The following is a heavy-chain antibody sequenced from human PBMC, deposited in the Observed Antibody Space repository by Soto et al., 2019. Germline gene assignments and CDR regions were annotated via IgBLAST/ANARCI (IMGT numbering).Heavy chain of an antibody. D-gene: IGHD2-15*01. Sequence: QVQLVESGGGVVQPGRSLRLSCAASGFTFSNYGMHWVRQAPGKGLEWVAAVWYDGKNKYYADSVKGRFTISRDNSKNTLYLQMDSRRVEDTAGYYCARALGYCSEGNCDGARNFQPWGQGTLVTVSS. CDR3: ARALGYCSEGNCDGARNFQP. CDR1: GFTFSNYG. CDR2: VWYDGKNK. V-gene: IGHV3-33*01. J-gene: IGHJ1*01.